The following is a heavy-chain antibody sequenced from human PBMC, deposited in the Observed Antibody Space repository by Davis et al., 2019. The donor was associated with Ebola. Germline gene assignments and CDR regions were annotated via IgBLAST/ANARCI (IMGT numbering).Heavy chain of an antibody. CDR2: IGASDEGI. CDR3: ARMLTPRYCNPDGCYVEVFEN. Sequence: GESLKISCAASGFTFSSYNMNWVRQAPGKGLEWVSYIGASDEGISYADSVKGRFTVSRDNANNSLYLQMNNLRAEDRAVYYCARMLTPRYCNPDGCYVEVFENWGQGTLVSVSS. D-gene: IGHD2/OR15-2a*01. CDR1: GFTFSSYN. J-gene: IGHJ4*02. V-gene: IGHV3-48*04.